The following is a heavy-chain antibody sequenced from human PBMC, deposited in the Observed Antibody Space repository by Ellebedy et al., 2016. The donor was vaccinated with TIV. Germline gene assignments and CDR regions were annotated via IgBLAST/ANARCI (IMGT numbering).Heavy chain of an antibody. CDR2: ISAYNGNT. D-gene: IGHD3-22*01. CDR1: GGTFSSYA. Sequence: ASVKVSXXASGGTFSSYAISWVRQAPGQGLEWMGWISAYNGNTNYAQKLQGRVTMTTDTSTSTAYMELRSLRSDDTAVYYCARLIDYYDSSTFDYWGQGTLVTVSS. V-gene: IGHV1-18*01. CDR3: ARLIDYYDSSTFDY. J-gene: IGHJ4*02.